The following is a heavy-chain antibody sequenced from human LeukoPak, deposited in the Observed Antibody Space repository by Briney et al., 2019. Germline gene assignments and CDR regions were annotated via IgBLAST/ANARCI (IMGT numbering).Heavy chain of an antibody. CDR2: IYYSGST. J-gene: IGHJ5*02. D-gene: IGHD4-11*01. CDR1: GGSISSYY. Sequence: SETLSLTCTVSGGSISSYYWSWIRQPPGKGLEWIGYIYYSGSTNYNPSLKSRVTISVDTSKNQFSLKLSSVTAADTAVYYCARPRLPVDPWGQGTLVTVSS. V-gene: IGHV4-59*01. CDR3: ARPRLPVDP.